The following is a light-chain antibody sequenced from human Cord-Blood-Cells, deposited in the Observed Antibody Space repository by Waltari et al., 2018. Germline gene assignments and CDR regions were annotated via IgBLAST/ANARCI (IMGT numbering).Light chain of an antibody. CDR2: DDS. CDR1: NIGSKS. Sequence: SYVLTQPPSVSVAPGKTARITCGGNNIGSKSVHGYQQKPGQAPVLVVYDDSDRPSGIPERFSGSNSGNTAPLTIRRVEAGDEADYYCQVWDSSSDHVVFGGGTKLTVL. J-gene: IGLJ2*01. V-gene: IGLV3-21*03. CDR3: QVWDSSSDHVV.